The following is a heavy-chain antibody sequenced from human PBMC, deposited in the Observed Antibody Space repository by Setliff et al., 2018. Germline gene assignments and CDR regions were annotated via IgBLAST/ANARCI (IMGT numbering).Heavy chain of an antibody. J-gene: IGHJ5*02. V-gene: IGHV4-34*01. Sequence: SETLSLTCAVYGGSFSGYYWSWIRQPPGKGLEWIGSIYYSGSTYYNPSLKSRVTISVDTSKNQFSLKLSSVTAADTAVYYCARDRLRGWFDPWGQGTLVTVSS. D-gene: IGHD2-21*02. CDR1: GGSFSGYY. CDR3: ARDRLRGWFDP. CDR2: IYYSGST.